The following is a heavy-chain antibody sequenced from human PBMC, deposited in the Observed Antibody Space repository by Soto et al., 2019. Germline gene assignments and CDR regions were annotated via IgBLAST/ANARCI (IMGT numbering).Heavy chain of an antibody. Sequence: QVQLVESGGGVVQPGRSLRLSCAASGFTFSSYGMHWVRQAPGKGLEWVAVIWFDGSNKYYADSVKGRFTISRDNSENTLYLQMNSLGAEDTAVYYCARGSGYCTKGVCFPYYFDYWGQGTLVTVSS. CDR3: ARGSGYCTKGVCFPYYFDY. V-gene: IGHV3-33*01. CDR1: GFTFSSYG. CDR2: IWFDGSNK. J-gene: IGHJ4*02. D-gene: IGHD2-8*01.